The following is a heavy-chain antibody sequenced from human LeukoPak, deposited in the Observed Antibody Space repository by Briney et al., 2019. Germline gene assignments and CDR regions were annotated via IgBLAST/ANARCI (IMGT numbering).Heavy chain of an antibody. J-gene: IGHJ4*02. CDR1: GYIFRNYY. V-gene: IGHV1-2*06. D-gene: IGHD2-2*02. CDR2: INPDSGGT. CDR3: ARVSRALYDVFAY. Sequence: GASVKVSCKASGYIFRNYYMHWVRQAPGRGLEWMGRINPDSGGTSYAQKFQGRVSMTRDTSNRTVYMDLSMLTFEDTAIYYCARVSRALYDVFAYWGQGTLLSVSS.